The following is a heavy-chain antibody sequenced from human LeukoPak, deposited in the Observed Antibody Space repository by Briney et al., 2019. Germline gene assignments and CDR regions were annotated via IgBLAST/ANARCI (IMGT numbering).Heavy chain of an antibody. CDR1: GFTFSSYS. V-gene: IGHV3-21*01. Sequence: GGSLRLSCAAWGFTFSSYSMNWVRQARGKGLEGVSSISSCSCYIYCADSVKGRFPISRDNAKTSLYLEMYSLRAEDTAEYYCARGRDLATIYDYWGQGALVTVCS. CDR3: ARGRDLATIYDY. D-gene: IGHD5-12*01. J-gene: IGHJ4*02. CDR2: ISSCSCYI.